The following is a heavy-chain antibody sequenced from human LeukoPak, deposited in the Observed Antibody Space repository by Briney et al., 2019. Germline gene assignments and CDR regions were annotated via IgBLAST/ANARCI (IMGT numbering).Heavy chain of an antibody. CDR2: IYTSGST. CDR1: GGSISSYY. Sequence: SETLSLTCPVSGGSISSYYWSWIRQPAGKGLEWIGRIYTSGSTNYNPSLKGRVTMSVDTSKNQFSLKLTSVTAADTAVYYCARDRYGSGSYYKSWFDPWGQGTLGTVSS. CDR3: ARDRYGSGSYYKSWFDP. V-gene: IGHV4-4*07. J-gene: IGHJ5*02. D-gene: IGHD3-10*01.